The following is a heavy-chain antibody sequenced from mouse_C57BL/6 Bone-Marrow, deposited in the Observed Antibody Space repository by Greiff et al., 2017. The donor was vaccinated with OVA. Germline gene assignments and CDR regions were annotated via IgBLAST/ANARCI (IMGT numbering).Heavy chain of an antibody. Sequence: QLPHPAAELVPPAASVKLSCKASGYTFTSYWMHWVKQRPGRGLAWIGRIDPNRGGTKYNEKFKSKATLTVDKPSSTAYMQLSSLTPEDSAVYYCARSNGSSFAYWGQGTLVTVSA. J-gene: IGHJ3*01. CDR2: IDPNRGGT. D-gene: IGHD1-1*01. V-gene: IGHV1-72*01. CDR3: ARSNGSSFAY. CDR1: GYTFTSYW.